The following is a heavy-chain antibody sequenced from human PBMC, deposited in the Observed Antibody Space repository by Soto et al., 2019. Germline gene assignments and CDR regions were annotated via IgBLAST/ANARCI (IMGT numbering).Heavy chain of an antibody. CDR1: GYTFTRYG. D-gene: IGHD2-8*01. Sequence: VKVSCKASGYTFTRYGISWVRQAPGQGLEWMGWISGYNGDTNYAQKFQGRVSMTIDTSTTTAYMELRSLTSDDTAVYYCAKNGQPPYYYYGLDVWGQGT. J-gene: IGHJ6*02. CDR2: ISGYNGDT. CDR3: AKNGQPPYYYYGLDV. V-gene: IGHV1-18*01.